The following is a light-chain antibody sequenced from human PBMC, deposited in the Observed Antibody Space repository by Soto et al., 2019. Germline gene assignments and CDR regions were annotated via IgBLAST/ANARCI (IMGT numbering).Light chain of an antibody. CDR3: AAWDDSLRGVL. J-gene: IGLJ3*02. CDR1: SSNIESNY. V-gene: IGLV1-47*01. CDR2: RNN. Sequence: QLVLTQPPSASGTPGQRVTISCSGSSSNIESNYVYWYQQLPGTAPKLLIYRNNQRPSGVPDRFSGSKSGTSASLAISGLRSDDEADYYCAAWDDSLRGVLFGGGTKLTVL.